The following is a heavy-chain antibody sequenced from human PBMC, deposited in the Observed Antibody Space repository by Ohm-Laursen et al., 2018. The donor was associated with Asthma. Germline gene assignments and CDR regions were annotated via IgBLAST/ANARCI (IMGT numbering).Heavy chain of an antibody. CDR1: GGSISSGGYY. J-gene: IGHJ4*02. V-gene: IGHV4-31*03. CDR2: IYYSGST. Sequence: TLSLTCTVSGGSISSGGYYWSWIRQHPGKGLEWIGYIYYSGSTYYNSSLKSRVTISVDTSKNQFSLKLSSVTAADTAVYYCAREARVRRPYYFDYWGQGTLVTVSS. CDR3: AREARVRRPYYFDY.